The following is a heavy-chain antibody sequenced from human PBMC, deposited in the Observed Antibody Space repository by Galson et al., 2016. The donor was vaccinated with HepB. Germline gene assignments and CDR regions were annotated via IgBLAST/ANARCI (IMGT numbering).Heavy chain of an antibody. Sequence: PALVKPTQTLTLTCTVSGFSLSNPRMGVSWIRQPPGEALEWLAHIFSNDDTSYNTSLKSRLTISKDISKRQVVLTMTNLDPLETATYYWALMVGVVGPSTRRRYYDAFDVWGQGTMVTVSS. D-gene: IGHD1-26*01. V-gene: IGHV2-26*01. CDR2: IFSNDDT. J-gene: IGHJ3*01. CDR3: ALMVGVVGPSTRRRYYDAFDV. CDR1: GFSLSNPRMG.